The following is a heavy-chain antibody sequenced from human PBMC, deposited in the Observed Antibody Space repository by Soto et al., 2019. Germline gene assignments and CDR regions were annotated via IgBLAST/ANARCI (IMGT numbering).Heavy chain of an antibody. J-gene: IGHJ6*02. CDR3: ARELKKVGYSSSDIASNGMDR. CDR1: GGSISSGGYY. Sequence: QVQLQESGPGLVKPSQTLSLTCTVSGGSISSGGYYWSWIRQHPGKGLEWIGNIYYSGGTYYNPSPKSRVTRSADTSKSQFSRKRSSVTAADTAVNYCARELKKVGYSSSDIASNGMDRWGQGTTDTVSS. D-gene: IGHD6-13*01. V-gene: IGHV4-31*03. CDR2: IYYSGGT.